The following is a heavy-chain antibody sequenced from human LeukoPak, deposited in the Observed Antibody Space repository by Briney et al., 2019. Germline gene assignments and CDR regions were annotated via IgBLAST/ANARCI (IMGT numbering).Heavy chain of an antibody. V-gene: IGHV4-39*01. CDR2: ISYSGT. Sequence: SETLSLTCTVSGGSISISNYYWGWIRQPPGRGLEWIGSISYSGTYYNPSLKNRRTISVDTPKNHSPRNLRSVTAADTAVYYCARRTSNPVGAIDYWGQGTLVTVSS. CDR1: GGSISISNYY. D-gene: IGHD1-26*01. CDR3: ARRTSNPVGAIDY. J-gene: IGHJ4*02.